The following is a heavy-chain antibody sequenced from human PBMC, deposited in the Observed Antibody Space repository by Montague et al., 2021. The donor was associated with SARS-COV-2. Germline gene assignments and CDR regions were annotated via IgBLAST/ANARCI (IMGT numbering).Heavy chain of an antibody. CDR1: GDSMNNYY. CDR3: ARAPIYRSSWYAYFDY. D-gene: IGHD6-13*01. J-gene: IGHJ4*02. V-gene: IGHV4-59*01. CDR2: INYSGST. Sequence: SETLSLTCTVSGDSMNNYYWSWIRQLPGKGLEWIGHINYSGSTHYNPSLQSRVTLSKDTSKNQFSLRLTSVTAADTAMYFCARAPIYRSSWYAYFDYWGQGTLVTVSS.